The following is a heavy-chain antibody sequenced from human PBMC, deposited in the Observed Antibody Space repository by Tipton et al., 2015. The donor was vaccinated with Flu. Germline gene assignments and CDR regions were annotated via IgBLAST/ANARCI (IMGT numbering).Heavy chain of an antibody. V-gene: IGHV4-59*08. Sequence: LRLSCTVSGGSISHYYWSWIRQSPGKGLEWIGYTYYSGTTNYNPSLKSRVTISVDASKSQFSLKLSSVTAADTAVYYCARGWQWLADAFDYWGQGTLVTVSS. CDR2: TYYSGTT. CDR3: ARGWQWLADAFDY. J-gene: IGHJ4*02. CDR1: GGSISHYY. D-gene: IGHD6-19*01.